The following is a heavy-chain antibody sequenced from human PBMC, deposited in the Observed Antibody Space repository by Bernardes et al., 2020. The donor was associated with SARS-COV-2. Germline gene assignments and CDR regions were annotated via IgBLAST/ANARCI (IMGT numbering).Heavy chain of an antibody. V-gene: IGHV3-33*03. D-gene: IGHD3-16*01. J-gene: IGHJ4*02. CDR3: AKRGDATPYYLDY. CDR1: GFTFSSYG. Sequence: GGSLRLSCAASGFTFSSYGMHWVRQAPGKGLEWVGTIWYDGSNKYYADSVKGRFTISRDNSKNTLYLQMNSLRAEDTAVYYCAKRGDATPYYLDYLGQGTLVTVSS. CDR2: IWYDGSNK.